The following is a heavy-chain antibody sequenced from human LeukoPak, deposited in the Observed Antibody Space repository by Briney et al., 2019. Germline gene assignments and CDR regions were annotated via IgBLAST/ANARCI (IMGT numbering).Heavy chain of an antibody. D-gene: IGHD3/OR15-3a*01. V-gene: IGHV4-34*01. Sequence: SKTLSLTCAVYGASFSGYYWRWIHQPPGKGLEWIGEINHSGSTNYNPSLKSRVTISVDTSKNQFSLKLSSVTAADTAVYYCARRDWGLYYYYYMDVWGKGTTVTVSS. CDR3: ARRDWGLYYYYYMDV. CDR1: GASFSGYY. J-gene: IGHJ6*03. CDR2: INHSGST.